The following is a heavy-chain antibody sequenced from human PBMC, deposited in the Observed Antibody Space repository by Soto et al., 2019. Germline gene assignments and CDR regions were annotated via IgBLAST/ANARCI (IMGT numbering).Heavy chain of an antibody. D-gene: IGHD1-26*01. CDR1: GFTFSSYS. J-gene: IGHJ3*02. V-gene: IGHV3-21*01. CDR3: SGVGATYAFDI. CDR2: ISSSSSYI. Sequence: GGSLRLSCAASGFTFSSYSMNWVRQAPGKGLEWVSSISSSSSYIYYADSVKGRFTISRDNAKNSLYLQMNSLRAKDTAVYYCSGVGATYAFDIWGQGTMVTVSS.